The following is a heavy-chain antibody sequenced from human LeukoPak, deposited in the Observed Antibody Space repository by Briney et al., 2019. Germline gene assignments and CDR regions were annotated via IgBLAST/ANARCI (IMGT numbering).Heavy chain of an antibody. J-gene: IGHJ4*02. D-gene: IGHD6-6*01. CDR3: ARLPLGSSSYFDY. V-gene: IGHV4-39*01. CDR1: GGSISSSSYY. Sequence: KPSETLSLTCTVSGGSISSSSYYWGWIRPPPGKGLGWIGSIYYSGSTYYNPSLKSRVTISVDTSKNQFSLKLSSVTAADTAVYYCARLPLGSSSYFDYWGQGTLVTVSS. CDR2: IYYSGST.